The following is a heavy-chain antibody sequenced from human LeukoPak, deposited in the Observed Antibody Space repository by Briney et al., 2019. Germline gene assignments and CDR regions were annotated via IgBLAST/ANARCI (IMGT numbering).Heavy chain of an antibody. CDR3: ARHVSCSGGSCYSLFDY. Sequence: PSETLSLTCTVSGGSISSYYWSWIRQPPGKGLEWIGYIYYSGSTNYNPSLKSRVAISVDTSKNHFSLKLSSVTAADTAVYYCARHVSCSGGSCYSLFDYWGQGTLVTVSS. CDR1: GGSISSYY. D-gene: IGHD2-15*01. J-gene: IGHJ4*02. CDR2: IYYSGST. V-gene: IGHV4-59*08.